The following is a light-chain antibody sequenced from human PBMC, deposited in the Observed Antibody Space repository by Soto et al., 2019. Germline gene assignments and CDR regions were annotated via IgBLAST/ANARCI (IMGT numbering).Light chain of an antibody. V-gene: IGKV3-15*01. CDR3: QQYNNAVT. Sequence: EIVMTQSPATLSVSPGERANLSCRASQSVSSNLAWYQQKPGQAPRLLIYGASTRATGIPARFSGSGSGTEFTLTISSLQSEDFAVYYCQQYNNAVTFGQGTKVDIK. CDR2: GAS. J-gene: IGKJ1*01. CDR1: QSVSSN.